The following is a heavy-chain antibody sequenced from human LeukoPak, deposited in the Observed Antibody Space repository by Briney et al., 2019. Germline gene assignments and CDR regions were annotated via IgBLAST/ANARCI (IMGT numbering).Heavy chain of an antibody. CDR1: GGSISVSSYY. D-gene: IGHD6-13*01. V-gene: IGHV4-39*07. Sequence: SETLSFTCNVSGGSISVSSYYWGWIRQPPGKGLEWIGSIYYSGSTDCNPSLKSRVTISVDTSKNQFSLRLSSVTAADTAVYYCARGSPIAAAGPFDFWGQGTLVTVSS. J-gene: IGHJ4*02. CDR3: ARGSPIAAAGPFDF. CDR2: IYYSGST.